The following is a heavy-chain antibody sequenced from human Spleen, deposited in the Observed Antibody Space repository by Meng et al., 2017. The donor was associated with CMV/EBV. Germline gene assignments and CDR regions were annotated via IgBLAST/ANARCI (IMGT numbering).Heavy chain of an antibody. J-gene: IGHJ6*02. CDR1: GYTFTSYG. CDR2: ISAYNGNT. D-gene: IGHD2-2*02. V-gene: IGHV1-18*01. CDR3: ASWSPTVPAAIHYYFAMDV. Sequence: ASVKVSCKASGYTFTSYGLTWVRRAPGQGLVWMGWISAYNGNTNYAQKFQSRVTMTTETSTSTGYMDIRSLRADDTAVYYCASWSPTVPAAIHYYFAMDVWGQGTTVTVSS.